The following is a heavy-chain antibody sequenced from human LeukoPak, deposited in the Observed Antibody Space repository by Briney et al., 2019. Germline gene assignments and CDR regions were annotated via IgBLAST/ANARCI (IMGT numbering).Heavy chain of an antibody. J-gene: IGHJ4*02. CDR2: ISGSGGST. D-gene: IGHD1-26*01. CDR1: GFTFSSYA. CDR3: ARYSGSYKYYFDY. V-gene: IGHV3-23*01. Sequence: GGSLRLSCAASGFTFSSYAMSWVRQAPGKGLEWVSAISGSGGSTYYADSVKGRFTISRDNAKNSLYLQMNSLRAEDTAVYYCARYSGSYKYYFDYWGQGTLVTVSS.